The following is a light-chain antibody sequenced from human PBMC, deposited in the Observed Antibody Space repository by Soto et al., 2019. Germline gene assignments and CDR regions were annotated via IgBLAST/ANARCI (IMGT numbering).Light chain of an antibody. Sequence: DIVMTQSPLSLPVTPGEPASISCRSSQSLLHSYGFHYLDWYLQKPGQSPQLLIYLGSNRASGVPDRFSATQSGTTFTLKISSVEAGDVGVYYCMQALQTPWTFGQGTKVEIK. CDR3: MQALQTPWT. J-gene: IGKJ1*01. CDR1: QSLLHSYGFHY. V-gene: IGKV2-28*01. CDR2: LGS.